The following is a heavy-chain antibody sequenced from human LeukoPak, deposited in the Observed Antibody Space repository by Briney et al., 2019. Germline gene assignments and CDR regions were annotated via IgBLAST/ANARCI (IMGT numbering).Heavy chain of an antibody. V-gene: IGHV1-69*04. CDR3: ARGALGYCSGGSCYRFDP. CDR2: IIPILGIA. CDR1: GGTFSSYA. J-gene: IGHJ5*02. D-gene: IGHD2-15*01. Sequence: SVKVSCKASGGTFSSYAISWVRQAPGQGLEWMGRIIPILGIANYAQKFQGRVTITADKSTSTAYMELSSLRSEDTAVYYCARGALGYCSGGSCYRFDPWGQGILVTVSS.